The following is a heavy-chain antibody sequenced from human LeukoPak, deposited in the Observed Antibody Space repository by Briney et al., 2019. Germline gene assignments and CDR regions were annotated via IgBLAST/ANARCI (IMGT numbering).Heavy chain of an antibody. CDR1: GGTFSSYA. D-gene: IGHD3-3*01. CDR2: IIPIFGTA. J-gene: IGHJ3*02. Sequence: SVKVSCKASGGTFSSYAISWVRQAPGQGLEWMGGIIPIFGTANYAQKFQGRVTITTDESTSTAYMELSSLRSEDTAVYYCAISGSGYPTYAFDIWGQGTMVTVSS. CDR3: AISGSGYPTYAFDI. V-gene: IGHV1-69*05.